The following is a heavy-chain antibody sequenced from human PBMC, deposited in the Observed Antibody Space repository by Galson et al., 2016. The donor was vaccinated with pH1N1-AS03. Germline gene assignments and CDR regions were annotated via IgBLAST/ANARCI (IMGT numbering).Heavy chain of an antibody. V-gene: IGHV1-18*01. CDR1: GYDFNKYG. J-gene: IGHJ4*02. D-gene: IGHD2-15*01. CDR3: ARGSGTSATTSLPY. CDR2: ISGDSSQT. Sequence: SGYDFNKYGITWVRQAPGQGLEWVGWISGDSSQTKSAQIVQDRVTLTTDTSTSTAYLEMRSLRSDDTAVYYCARGSGTSATTSLPYWGQGTLVTVSS.